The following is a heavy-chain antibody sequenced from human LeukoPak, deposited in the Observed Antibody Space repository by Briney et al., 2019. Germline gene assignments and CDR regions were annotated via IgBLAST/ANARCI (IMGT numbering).Heavy chain of an antibody. Sequence: PGGSLRLSCAASGFTFSSYAMSWVRQAPGKGLEWVSAISGSGGSTYYADSVKGRFTISRDNSKNTLYLQMSSLRAEDTAVYYCAKPGYCSSTSCYIGPNWFDPWGQGTLVTVSS. V-gene: IGHV3-23*01. D-gene: IGHD2-2*02. CDR1: GFTFSSYA. J-gene: IGHJ5*02. CDR2: ISGSGGST. CDR3: AKPGYCSSTSCYIGPNWFDP.